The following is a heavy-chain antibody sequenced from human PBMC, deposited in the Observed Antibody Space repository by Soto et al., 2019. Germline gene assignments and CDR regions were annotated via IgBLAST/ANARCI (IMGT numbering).Heavy chain of an antibody. CDR3: AKDLEPNSSSSLEQQLVLAFDI. Sequence: GGSLRLSCAASGFTFSSYAMSWVRQAPGKGLEWVSAISGSGGSTYYADSVKGRFTISRDNSKNTLYLQMNSLRAEDTAVYYCAKDLEPNSSSSLEQQLVLAFDIWGQGTMVTVSS. CDR2: ISGSGGST. D-gene: IGHD6-13*01. J-gene: IGHJ3*02. V-gene: IGHV3-23*01. CDR1: GFTFSSYA.